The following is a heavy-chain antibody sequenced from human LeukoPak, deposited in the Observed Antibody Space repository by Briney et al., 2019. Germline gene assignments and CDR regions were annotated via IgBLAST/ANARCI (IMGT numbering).Heavy chain of an antibody. J-gene: IGHJ4*02. CDR3: AARKVRGVWFYLDY. CDR1: GFTFTNYW. CDR2: LPPDELGI. D-gene: IGHD3-10*01. V-gene: IGHV3-74*01. Sequence: QAGGSLRLSCAASGFTFTNYWMHWVRQAPGMGLVWVSRLPPDELGIIYADSVKGRFTVSRDNAKNTVYLQMNSLRVGDTAVYFCAARKVRGVWFYLDYWGQGTLVTVSS.